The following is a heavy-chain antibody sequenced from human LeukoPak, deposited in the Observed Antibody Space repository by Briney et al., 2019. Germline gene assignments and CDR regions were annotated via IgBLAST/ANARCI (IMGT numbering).Heavy chain of an antibody. V-gene: IGHV4-59*08. CDR1: GGSITSHY. Sequence: PSETLSLTCTVSGGSITSHYWNWIRQPPGKGLEWIGRIFYSGSTSYNPSLKSRVTMSVDMSKNQFSLRLSSVTAADTAKYYCASQVYYDTVSGIGFHYWGQGTPVTVSS. J-gene: IGHJ4*02. CDR2: IFYSGST. CDR3: ASQVYYDTVSGIGFHY. D-gene: IGHD3-9*01.